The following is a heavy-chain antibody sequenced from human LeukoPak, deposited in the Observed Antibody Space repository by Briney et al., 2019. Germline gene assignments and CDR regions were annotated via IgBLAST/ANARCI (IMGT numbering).Heavy chain of an antibody. CDR1: GFTFSSHE. Sequence: PGGSLRLSCAASGFTFSSHEMNWVRQAPGKGLEWVSYISSSGSTIYYADSVKGRFTISRDNAKNSLYLQMNSLRAEDTAVYYCAREDIVVVPGDYGMDVWGKGTTVTVSS. V-gene: IGHV3-48*03. CDR3: AREDIVVVPGDYGMDV. CDR2: ISSSGSTI. J-gene: IGHJ6*04. D-gene: IGHD2-2*01.